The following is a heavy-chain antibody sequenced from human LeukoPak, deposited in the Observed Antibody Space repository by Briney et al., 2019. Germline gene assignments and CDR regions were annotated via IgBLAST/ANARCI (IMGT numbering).Heavy chain of an antibody. J-gene: IGHJ3*02. CDR3: ASLKTTVAHAGDAYGI. V-gene: IGHV3-7*01. CDR2: IKQDGSDK. Sequence: GGSLRPSCAASGLSFSSYWMSWVRQVPGKGLEWVANIKQDGSDKYYVDSVKGRFTISRDNAKNSLYLQMNSLRAEDTAMYYCASLKTTVAHAGDAYGIWGQGTMVTVSS. CDR1: GLSFSSYW. D-gene: IGHD4-11*01.